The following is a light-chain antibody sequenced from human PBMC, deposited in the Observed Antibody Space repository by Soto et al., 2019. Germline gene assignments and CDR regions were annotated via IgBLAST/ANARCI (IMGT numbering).Light chain of an antibody. CDR2: WAS. J-gene: IGKJ3*01. CDR3: QQYYNIPRT. CDR1: QSVLYSSNNKNY. Sequence: DIVMTQSPDSLAVSLGERATINCKSSQSVLYSSNNKNYLAWYQQKPGQPPKVLSYWASTRASGVPDRVSGSGAVTDCTLSISSLQAEDGAVYCCQQYYNIPRTFGPGTTVEIK. V-gene: IGKV4-1*01.